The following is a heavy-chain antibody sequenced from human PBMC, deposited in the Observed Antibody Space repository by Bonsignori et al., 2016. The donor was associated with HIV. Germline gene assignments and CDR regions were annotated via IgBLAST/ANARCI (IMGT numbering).Heavy chain of an antibody. Sequence: GSLRLSCTVSGGSISSYYWNWIRQPAGKGLEWIGRIYTSGSTNYNPSLKSRVTMSVDTSKNQFSLKLSSVTAADTAVYHCARAGAYYDFLLDSWSQGTLVTVSS. CDR2: IYTSGST. CDR1: GGSISSYY. V-gene: IGHV4-4*07. D-gene: IGHD3-3*01. J-gene: IGHJ4*02. CDR3: ARAGAYYDFLLDS.